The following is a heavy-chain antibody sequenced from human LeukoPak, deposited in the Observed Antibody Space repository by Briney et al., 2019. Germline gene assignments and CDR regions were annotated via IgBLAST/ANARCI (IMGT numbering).Heavy chain of an antibody. D-gene: IGHD6-19*01. J-gene: IGHJ4*02. CDR2: IRSSSSYI. V-gene: IGHV3-21*01. CDR3: ARPGIAVAGEFFDY. CDR1: GFTFRSYG. Sequence: PGGSLRLSCAGSGFTFRSYGMHWVRQAPGKGLEWVSFIRSSSSYIYYADSVKGRFTISRDNAKNSLYLQMNSLRAEDTAVYYCARPGIAVAGEFFDYWGQGTLVTVSS.